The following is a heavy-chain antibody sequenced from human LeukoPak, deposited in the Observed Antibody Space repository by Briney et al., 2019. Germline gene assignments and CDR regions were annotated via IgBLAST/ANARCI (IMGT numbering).Heavy chain of an antibody. CDR1: GVSISGSY. J-gene: IGHJ4*02. D-gene: IGHD1/OR15-1a*01. Sequence: PSETLSLTCSVSGVSISGSYWIWLRQSPGRGLEWFASIFYREGFSYGGTTFYNPSLESRVTISIDTSKNAFSLKLTSVTAADTAVYYCARQISENKDYWGQGTLVTVSS. CDR2: IFYREGFSYGGTT. CDR3: ARQISENKDY. V-gene: IGHV4-59*04.